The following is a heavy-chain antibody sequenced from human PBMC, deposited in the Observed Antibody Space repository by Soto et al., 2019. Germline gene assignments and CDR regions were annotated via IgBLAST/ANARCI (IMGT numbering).Heavy chain of an antibody. V-gene: IGHV3-9*01. CDR3: AKAPVEFGVVPPYYFDY. CDR2: ISWNSGSI. J-gene: IGHJ4*02. D-gene: IGHD3-3*01. CDR1: GFTFDDYA. Sequence: GGSLRLSCAASGFTFDDYAMHWVRQAPGKGLEWVSGISWNSGSIGYADSVKGRFTISRDNAKNSLYLQMNSLRAEDTALYYCAKAPVEFGVVPPYYFDYWGQGTLVTVSS.